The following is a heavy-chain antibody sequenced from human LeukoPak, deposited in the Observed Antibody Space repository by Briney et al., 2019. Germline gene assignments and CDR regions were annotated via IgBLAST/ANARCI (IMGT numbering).Heavy chain of an antibody. D-gene: IGHD2-2*01. Sequence: GGSLRLSCVASGFTISSYWMHWVRQAPGKGLEWVSVIYSGGSTYYADSVKGRFTISRDNSKNTLYLQMNSLRAEDTAVYYCARAYSTILFYYYGMDVWGQGTTVTVSS. J-gene: IGHJ6*02. CDR1: GFTISSYW. V-gene: IGHV3-53*01. CDR3: ARAYSTILFYYYGMDV. CDR2: IYSGGST.